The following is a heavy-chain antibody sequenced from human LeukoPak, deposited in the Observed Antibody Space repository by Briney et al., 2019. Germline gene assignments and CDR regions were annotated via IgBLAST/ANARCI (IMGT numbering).Heavy chain of an antibody. CDR2: INPSGGST. CDR1: GYTFTSYY. V-gene: IGHV1-46*01. Sequence: GASVKVSCKASGYTFTSYYMHWVRQAPGQGLEWVRIINPSGGSTSYAQKFQGRVTMTRDTSTSTVYMELSSLRSEDTAVYYCAREVRSDSSSSGDFDYWGQGTLVTVSS. CDR3: AREVRSDSSSSGDFDY. J-gene: IGHJ4*02. D-gene: IGHD6-6*01.